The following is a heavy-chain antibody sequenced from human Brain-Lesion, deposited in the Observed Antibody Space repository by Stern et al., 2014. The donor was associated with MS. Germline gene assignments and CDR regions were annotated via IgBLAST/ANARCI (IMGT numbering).Heavy chain of an antibody. D-gene: IGHD3-22*01. CDR1: GYTFTGYY. J-gene: IGHJ4*02. Sequence: VQLVESGAEVKKPGASVKVSCKASGYTFTGYYMHWVRQAPGPGLEWMGWINPKRGGTNYAQKFQGWVTMTRDTSINTAYMELSRLRSDDTAVYYCATYYYDSTGYNDFWGQGTLVTVSS. CDR3: ATYYYDSTGYNDF. CDR2: INPKRGGT. V-gene: IGHV1-2*04.